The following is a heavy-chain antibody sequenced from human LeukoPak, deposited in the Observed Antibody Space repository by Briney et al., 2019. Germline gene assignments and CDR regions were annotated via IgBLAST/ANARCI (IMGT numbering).Heavy chain of an antibody. V-gene: IGHV4-39*02. J-gene: IGHJ4*02. CDR1: GGSISSNTYY. CDR3: AREFNGSPDY. Sequence: PSETLSLTCTVSGGSISSNTYYWSWIRQPPGKGLEWIGSIRYSGRNYYKPSLKSRVTLSVDTSKNQLLLNLRSVTAADTAMYYCAREFNGSPDYLGQGTLVTVSS. CDR2: IRYSGRN. D-gene: IGHD6-25*01.